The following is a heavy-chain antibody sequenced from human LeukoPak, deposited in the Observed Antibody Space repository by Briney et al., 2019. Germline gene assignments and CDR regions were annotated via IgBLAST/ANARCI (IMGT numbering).Heavy chain of an antibody. CDR3: ASIAARRGYYFDY. CDR2: IYYSGST. V-gene: IGHV4-39*01. J-gene: IGHJ4*02. Sequence: PSETLSLTCTVSGGSISSSSYYWGWIRQPPGKGLEWIGSIYYSGSTYYNPSLKSRVTISADTSKNQFSLKLSSVTAADTAVYYCASIAARRGYYFDYWGQGTLVTVSS. D-gene: IGHD6-6*01. CDR1: GGSISSSSYY.